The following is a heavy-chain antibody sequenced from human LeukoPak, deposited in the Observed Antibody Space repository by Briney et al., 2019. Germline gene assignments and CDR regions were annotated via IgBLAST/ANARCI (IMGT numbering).Heavy chain of an antibody. V-gene: IGHV4-59*01. D-gene: IGHD3-22*01. J-gene: IGHJ4*02. Sequence: SETLSLTCTVSGGSISSYYWSWIRQPPGKGLEWIGYTYYSGSTNYNPSLKSRVTISVDTSKNQFSLKLSSVTAADTAVYYCARDQGYYYDSSGYDYWGQGTLVTVSS. CDR1: GGSISSYY. CDR2: TYYSGST. CDR3: ARDQGYYYDSSGYDY.